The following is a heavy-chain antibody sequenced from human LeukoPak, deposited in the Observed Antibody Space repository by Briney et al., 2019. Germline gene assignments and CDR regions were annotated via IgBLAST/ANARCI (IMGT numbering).Heavy chain of an antibody. CDR1: GYTFTSYG. D-gene: IGHD2-2*02. V-gene: IGHV1-18*01. Sequence: ASVRVSCKASGYTFTSYGISWVRQAPGQGLEWMGWISAYNGNTNYAQKLQGRVTMTTDTSTSTAYMELRSLRSDDTAVYYCARDAPLVPHTSGAFDIWGQGTMVTVSS. J-gene: IGHJ3*02. CDR3: ARDAPLVPHTSGAFDI. CDR2: ISAYNGNT.